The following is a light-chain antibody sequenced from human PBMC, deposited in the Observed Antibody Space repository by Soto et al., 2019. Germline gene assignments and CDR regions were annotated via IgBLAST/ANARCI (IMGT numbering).Light chain of an antibody. J-gene: IGKJ2*01. V-gene: IGKV1-5*03. CDR2: KAS. CDR1: QTISSW. Sequence: DIQMTQSPSTLTGSVGXRVTITCRASQTISSWLAWYQQKPGKAPKLLIYKASTLKSGVPSRFSGSGSGTEFTLTISSLQPDDFATYYCQHYSTYPYIFGQGTKVDIK. CDR3: QHYSTYPYI.